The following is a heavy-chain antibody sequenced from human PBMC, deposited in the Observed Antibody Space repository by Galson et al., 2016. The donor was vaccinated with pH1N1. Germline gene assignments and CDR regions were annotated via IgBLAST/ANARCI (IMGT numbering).Heavy chain of an antibody. CDR1: GFTFDDYA. CDR2: ISWNSGTL. V-gene: IGHV3-9*01. Sequence: SLRLSCAASGFTFDDYAMHWVRQAPGKGLEWVSGISWNSGTLGYADSVKGRFTISRDNAKNSLYLQMNSLRAEDTAVDYCEKDITHSTLTRTAGFDPWGQGTLVTVSS. D-gene: IGHD4-17*01. CDR3: EKDITHSTLTRTAGFDP. J-gene: IGHJ5*02.